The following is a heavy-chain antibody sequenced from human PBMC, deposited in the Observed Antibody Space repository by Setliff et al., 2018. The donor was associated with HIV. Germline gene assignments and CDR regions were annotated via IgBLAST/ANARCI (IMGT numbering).Heavy chain of an antibody. J-gene: IGHJ5*02. CDR1: GYIFTNYA. CDR3: ARERDSTGYQFDP. D-gene: IGHD3-22*01. V-gene: IGHV1-3*03. Sequence: ASVKVSCKTSGYIFTNYAIQWVRQAPGQGLEWMGWINAGNGNTKYSQEFQGRVTITRDTSASTAYMELSSLRSEDMAVYYCARERDSTGYQFDPWGQGTPFTVSS. CDR2: INAGNGNT.